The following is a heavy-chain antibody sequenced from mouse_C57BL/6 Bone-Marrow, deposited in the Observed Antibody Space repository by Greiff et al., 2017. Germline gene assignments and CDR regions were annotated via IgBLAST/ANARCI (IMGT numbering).Heavy chain of an antibody. CDR1: GFSLTSYG. CDR3: AKNAGLRRCGYFDV. J-gene: IGHJ1*03. CDR2: IWSGGST. V-gene: IGHV2-5*01. Sequence: VQLQQSGPGLVQPSQRLSITCTASGFSLTSYGVHWVRQSPGKGLEWLGVIWSGGSTDYNAAFMSRLSISTDHSKSQVFLKMNSRQADDPAIYDCAKNAGLRRCGYFDVWGTGTTVTVSS. D-gene: IGHD2-4*01.